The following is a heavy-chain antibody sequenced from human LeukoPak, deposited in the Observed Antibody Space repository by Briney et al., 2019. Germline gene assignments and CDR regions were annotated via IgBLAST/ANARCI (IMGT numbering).Heavy chain of an antibody. J-gene: IGHJ6*02. CDR3: ARDHRITIFGVALDGMDV. CDR2: IIPILGIA. Sequence: ASVKVSCKASGYTFTSYGISWVRQAPGQGLEWMGRIIPILGIANYAQKFQGRVTITADKSTSTAYMELSSLRSEDTAVYYCARDHRITIFGVALDGMDVWGQGTTVTVSS. D-gene: IGHD3-3*01. V-gene: IGHV1-69*04. CDR1: GYTFTSYG.